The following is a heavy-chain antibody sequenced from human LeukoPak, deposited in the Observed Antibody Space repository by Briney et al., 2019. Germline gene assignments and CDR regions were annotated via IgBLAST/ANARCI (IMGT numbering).Heavy chain of an antibody. D-gene: IGHD6-19*01. CDR1: GGSFSGYY. CDR3: ARGIAVAAP. J-gene: IGHJ5*02. CDR2: INHSGST. V-gene: IGHV4-34*01. Sequence: PSQTLSLTCAVYGGSFSGYYWSWIRQPPGKGLEWIGEINHSGSTNYNPSLKSRVTISVGTSKNQFSLKLSSVTAADTAVYYCARGIAVAAPWGQGTLVTVSS.